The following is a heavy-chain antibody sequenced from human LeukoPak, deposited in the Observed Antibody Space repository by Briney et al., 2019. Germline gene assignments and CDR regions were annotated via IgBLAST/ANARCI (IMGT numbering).Heavy chain of an antibody. V-gene: IGHV1-18*01. CDR3: MRDPSNSSGRYAYFDY. J-gene: IGHJ4*02. CDR1: GFTFARYG. D-gene: IGHD3-22*01. Sequence: ASVKVSCKTSGFTFARYGISWVRQAPGQGLEWMGWISGYNGDRNYAQKFQDRLTIITDTSTTTVYLELRSLRSDDTAVYYCMRDPSNSSGRYAYFDYWGQGALVTVSS. CDR2: ISGYNGDR.